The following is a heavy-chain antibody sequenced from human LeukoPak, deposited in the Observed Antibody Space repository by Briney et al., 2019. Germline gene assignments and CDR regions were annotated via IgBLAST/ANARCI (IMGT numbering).Heavy chain of an antibody. CDR1: GFTVRNTY. D-gene: IGHD4-17*01. CDR3: VRDDRRYGDYGYFDY. J-gene: IGHJ4*02. Sequence: PGGSLRLSCAASGFTVRNTYMNWVRQAPGKGLEWVSVTYSGGGTYYADSVKGRFTISRDNSKNTLYLQMNSLRAEDTAVYYCVRDDRRYGDYGYFDYWGQGTLVTVSS. CDR2: TYSGGGT. V-gene: IGHV3-66*01.